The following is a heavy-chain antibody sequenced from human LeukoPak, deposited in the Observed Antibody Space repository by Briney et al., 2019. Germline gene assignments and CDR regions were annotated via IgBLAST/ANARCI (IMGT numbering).Heavy chain of an antibody. CDR3: ARDGITMRILEY. CDR2: IWYDGSNK. D-gene: IGHD3-10*01. J-gene: IGHJ4*02. CDR1: GFPFSSYG. V-gene: IGHV3-33*01. Sequence: GGSLRLSCAASGFPFSSYGMHWVRESPVKGLEWLAFIWYDGSNKYYADSMKGRFTISRDNAKNSLYLQMDSLRAEDTAVYYCARDGITMRILEYWGQGTLVTVSS.